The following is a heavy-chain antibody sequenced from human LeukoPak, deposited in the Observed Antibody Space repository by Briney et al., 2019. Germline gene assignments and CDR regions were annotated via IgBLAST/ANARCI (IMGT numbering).Heavy chain of an antibody. J-gene: IGHJ4*02. CDR1: GFTFSSYG. V-gene: IGHV3-30*02. Sequence: PGGSLRLSCAASGFTFSSYGMHWVRQAPGKGLEWVAFIRYDGSNKYYADSVKGRFTISRDNSKNTLYLQMNSLRAEDTAVYYCAKVAPGYTYGAEFDYWGQGTLVTASS. D-gene: IGHD5-18*01. CDR2: IRYDGSNK. CDR3: AKVAPGYTYGAEFDY.